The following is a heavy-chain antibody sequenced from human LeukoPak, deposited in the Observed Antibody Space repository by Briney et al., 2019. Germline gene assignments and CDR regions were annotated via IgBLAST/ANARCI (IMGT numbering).Heavy chain of an antibody. V-gene: IGHV3-53*01. CDR1: GFTFSSNY. D-gene: IGHD4-17*01. CDR2: IYSGGTT. J-gene: IGHJ3*02. CDR3: ARGPVTKFEI. Sequence: GGSLRLSCAASGFTFSSNYMSWVRQAPGKGLEWISVIYSGGTTYYSDSVKGRFTISRDNSNNTLYLQMHSLRAGDTAVYYCARGPVTKFEIWGQGTILTVSS.